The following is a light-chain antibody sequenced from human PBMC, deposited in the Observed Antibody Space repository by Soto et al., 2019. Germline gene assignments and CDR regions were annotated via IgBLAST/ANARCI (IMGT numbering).Light chain of an antibody. Sequence: EIVLTQSPGTLSLSPGERATLSCRASQSVSSIYLGWYQQRPGQSPRLLIYGVSSRATGIPDRFSGSGSGTDFTLTISRLEPEDFAVYYCQQYESSPFTFGPGTKVNIK. J-gene: IGKJ3*01. CDR3: QQYESSPFT. CDR2: GVS. V-gene: IGKV3-20*01. CDR1: QSVSSIY.